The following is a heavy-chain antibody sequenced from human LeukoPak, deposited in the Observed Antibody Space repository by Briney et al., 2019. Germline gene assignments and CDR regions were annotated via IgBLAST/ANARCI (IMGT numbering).Heavy chain of an antibody. Sequence: PGESLKISCKGSGYSFTSYWIGWVRQMPGKGLEWMRIIYPGDSDTRYSPSFQGQVTISADKSISTAYLQWSSLKASDTAMYYCARAITMVRGVISYAFDIWGQGTMVTVSS. J-gene: IGHJ3*02. D-gene: IGHD3-10*01. CDR1: GYSFTSYW. CDR3: ARAITMVRGVISYAFDI. V-gene: IGHV5-51*01. CDR2: IYPGDSDT.